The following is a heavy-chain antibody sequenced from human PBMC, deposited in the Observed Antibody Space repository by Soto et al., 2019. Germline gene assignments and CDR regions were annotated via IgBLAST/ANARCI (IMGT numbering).Heavy chain of an antibody. CDR3: AASIFYYGMDV. Sequence: GESLKISCKGSGYTFTKYWIGWVRQMPGKGPEWMGIIYPSDSDTKYNPSFQGQVTISADKSITTTYLQWSSLKASDTAIYYCAASIFYYGMDVWGQGTTVTSP. V-gene: IGHV5-51*01. CDR1: GYTFTKYW. CDR2: IYPSDSDT. J-gene: IGHJ6*02.